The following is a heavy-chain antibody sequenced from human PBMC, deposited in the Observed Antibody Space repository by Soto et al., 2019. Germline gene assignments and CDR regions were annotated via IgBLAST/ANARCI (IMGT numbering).Heavy chain of an antibody. CDR1: GFTFGDYA. D-gene: IGHD1-26*01. Sequence: PGGSLRLSCTASGFTFGDYAMSWFRQAPGKGLEWVGFIRSKAYGGTTEYAASVKGRFTISRDDSKSIAYLQMNSLKTEDTAVYYCTRGSGSYYYYYGMDVWGQGPTVTVSS. CDR2: IRSKAYGGTT. V-gene: IGHV3-49*03. CDR3: TRGSGSYYYYYGMDV. J-gene: IGHJ6*02.